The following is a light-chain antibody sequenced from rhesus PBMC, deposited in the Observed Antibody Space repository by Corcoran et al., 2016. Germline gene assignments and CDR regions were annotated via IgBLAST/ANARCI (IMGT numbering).Light chain of an antibody. CDR1: QGIRSY. CDR3: LQHNSYPLT. V-gene: IGKV1-28*01. Sequence: DIQMTQSPSSLSASVGDTVTITCRASQGIRSYLNWFQQKPGKAPKLLIYAASSLERGVPSRFSGSGSGTEFTLTISSLQPEDVAAYYCLQHNSYPLTFGGGTKVEIK. CDR2: AAS. J-gene: IGKJ4*01.